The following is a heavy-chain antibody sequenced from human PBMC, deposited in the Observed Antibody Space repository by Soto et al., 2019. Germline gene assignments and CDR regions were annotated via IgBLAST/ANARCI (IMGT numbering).Heavy chain of an antibody. Sequence: GGSLRLSCAAYGFPFSSYEMNWVRQAPGKGLEWVSYISSSGSTIYYADSVKGRFTISRDNAKNSLYLQMNSLRAEDTAVYYCAREPTGYSSRRFDYWGQGTLVTVSS. J-gene: IGHJ4*02. V-gene: IGHV3-48*03. CDR2: ISSSGSTI. D-gene: IGHD6-13*01. CDR3: AREPTGYSSRRFDY. CDR1: GFPFSSYE.